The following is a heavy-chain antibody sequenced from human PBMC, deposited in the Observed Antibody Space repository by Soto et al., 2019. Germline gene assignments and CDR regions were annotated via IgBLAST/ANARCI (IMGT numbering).Heavy chain of an antibody. V-gene: IGHV3-33*01. CDR1: GFTFSSYG. CDR3: ARGIAVAGRTGYYYYYGMDV. CDR2: IWYDGSNK. Sequence: PGGSLRLSCAASGFTFSSYGMHWVRQAPGKGLEWVAVIWYDGSNKYYADSVKGRFTISRDNSKNTLYLQMNSLRAEDTAVYYCARGIAVAGRTGYYYYYGMDVWGQGTTVTVSS. D-gene: IGHD6-19*01. J-gene: IGHJ6*02.